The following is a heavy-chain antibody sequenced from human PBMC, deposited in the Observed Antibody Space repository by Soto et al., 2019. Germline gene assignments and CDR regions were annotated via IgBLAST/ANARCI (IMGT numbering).Heavy chain of an antibody. Sequence: PGQPVKMSVNASGYSFMSYWITLLRQMPRKGLEWMGRIDPSDSYTNYRPSFQGHVTISADKSISTAYLQWSSLKASDTAMYYCARRLNYHAFDICGKGTMVTVSS. V-gene: IGHV5-10-1*01. CDR1: GYSFMSYW. CDR3: ARRLNYHAFDI. CDR2: IDPSDSYT. D-gene: IGHD2-21*02. J-gene: IGHJ3*02.